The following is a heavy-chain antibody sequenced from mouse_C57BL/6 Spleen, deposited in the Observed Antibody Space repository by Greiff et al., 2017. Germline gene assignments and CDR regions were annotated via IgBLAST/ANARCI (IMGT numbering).Heavy chain of an antibody. Sequence: EVMLVESGGGLVKPGGSLKLSCAASGFTFSSYAMSWVRQTPEKRLEWVATISDGGSYTYYPDNVKGRFTISRDNAKNTLYLQMSHLKSEDTAMYYCARGGNGNSWYFDVWGKGTTVTVSS. CDR2: ISDGGSYT. CDR1: GFTFSSYA. V-gene: IGHV5-4*03. D-gene: IGHD2-1*01. CDR3: ARGGNGNSWYFDV. J-gene: IGHJ1*03.